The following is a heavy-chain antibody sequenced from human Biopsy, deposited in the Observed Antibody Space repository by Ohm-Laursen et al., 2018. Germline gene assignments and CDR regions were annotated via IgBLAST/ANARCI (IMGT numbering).Heavy chain of an antibody. CDR1: GGSISGSS. J-gene: IGHJ5*02. CDR2: ISYSGST. CDR3: ASFNDYKGSWFDP. Sequence: SDTLSLTCTVSGGSISGSSWSWIRQAPGRGLEWVGYISYSGSTSNNPSLKSRVTISVDTSKNQFSLKLNSATAADTAVYYCASFNDYKGSWFDPWGQGTLVTVSS. V-gene: IGHV4-59*07. D-gene: IGHD4-11*01.